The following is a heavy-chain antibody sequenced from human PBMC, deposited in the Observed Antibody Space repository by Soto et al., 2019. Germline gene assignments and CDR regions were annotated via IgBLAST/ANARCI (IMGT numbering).Heavy chain of an antibody. Sequence: TSETLSLTCAVYGGSFSGYYWSWIRQPPGKGLEWIGEINHSGSTNYNPSLKSRVTISVDTSKNQFSLKLSSVTAADTAVYYCARGQLSSIAARRSYYYYGMDVWGQGTTVTV. CDR3: ARGQLSSIAARRSYYYYGMDV. D-gene: IGHD6-6*01. J-gene: IGHJ6*02. CDR2: INHSGST. V-gene: IGHV4-34*01. CDR1: GGSFSGYY.